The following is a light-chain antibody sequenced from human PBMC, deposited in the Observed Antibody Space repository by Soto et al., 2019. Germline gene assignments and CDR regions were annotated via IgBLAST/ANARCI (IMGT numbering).Light chain of an antibody. CDR3: QQYNTWPIP. CDR1: QSVSDN. V-gene: IGKV3-15*01. J-gene: IGKJ5*01. CDR2: RAS. Sequence: EVVLTQSPGTLSLSPGERATLSCRASQSVSDNLAWYQQKPGQGPRLLVYRASTRTLGIPARFSGSESGTEFTLTISSLQSEDFAIYYCQQYNTWPIPFGQGTRLEI.